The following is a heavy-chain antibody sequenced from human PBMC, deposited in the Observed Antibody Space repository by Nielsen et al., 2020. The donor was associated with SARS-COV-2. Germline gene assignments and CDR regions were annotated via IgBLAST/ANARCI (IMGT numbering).Heavy chain of an antibody. V-gene: IGHV3-21*01. CDR1: GFTFSSYS. J-gene: IGHJ4*02. Sequence: GESLKISCAASGFTFSSYSMNWVRQAPGKGLEWVSSISSSSSYIYYADSVKGRFTISRDNAKNSLYLQMNSLRAEDTAVYYCARGVWNDGGDYWGQGTLVTVSS. CDR2: ISSSSSYI. D-gene: IGHD1-1*01. CDR3: ARGVWNDGGDY.